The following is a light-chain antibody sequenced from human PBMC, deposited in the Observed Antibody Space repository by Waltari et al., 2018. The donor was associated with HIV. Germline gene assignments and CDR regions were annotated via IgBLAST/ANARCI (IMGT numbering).Light chain of an antibody. CDR3: CSYAGNNLV. CDR1: SSGVGHYDL. J-gene: IGLJ2*01. Sequence: QSALTQPASVSGSPGQSITVSCTGTSSGVGHYDLVSWYQQHPGKVPNDIIYEVIKRPSGVPNRSSRPKSGHTPSLTISGLQPEDEADYYCCSYAGNNLVFGGGTKLTVL. CDR2: EVI. V-gene: IGLV2-23*02.